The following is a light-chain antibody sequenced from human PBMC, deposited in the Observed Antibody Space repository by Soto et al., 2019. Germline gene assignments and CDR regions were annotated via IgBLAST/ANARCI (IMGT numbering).Light chain of an antibody. CDR2: DAS. V-gene: IGKV1D-13*01. CDR3: QQFNNYPLT. J-gene: IGKJ4*01. Sequence: AIQLTQSPSSLSASVGDRVTITCRASQGISSALAWYQQKPGKAPNLLIYDASSLESGVPSRFIGSGSGTDFTLSISSPQPEYFATYYCQQFNNYPLTFGGGTKVEIK. CDR1: QGISSA.